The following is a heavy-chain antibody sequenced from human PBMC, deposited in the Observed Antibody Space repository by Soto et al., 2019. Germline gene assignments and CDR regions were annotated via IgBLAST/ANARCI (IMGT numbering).Heavy chain of an antibody. CDR1: GGTFSSYA. CDR2: IIPIFGTA. V-gene: IGHV1-69*06. CDR3: AREAGTYYDFWSGSRGNYYYYGMDF. J-gene: IGHJ6*02. Sequence: QVQLVQSGAEVKKPGSSVKVSCKASGGTFSSYAISWVRQAPGQGLEWMGGIIPIFGTANYAQKFQGRVTITADKSTSTAYMELSSLRSEDTAVYYCAREAGTYYDFWSGSRGNYYYYGMDFWGQGTTVTVSS. D-gene: IGHD3-3*01.